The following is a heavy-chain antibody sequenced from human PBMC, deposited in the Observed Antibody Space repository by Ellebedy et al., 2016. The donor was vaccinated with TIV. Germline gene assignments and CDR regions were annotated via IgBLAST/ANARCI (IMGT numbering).Heavy chain of an antibody. Sequence: SVKVSXXASGFTFTSSPVQWVRQARGQRLEWIGWIVVGSGNTNYAQKFQERVTITRDMSTSTAYMELSSLRSEDAAVYYCAAEGASGDYNSNGMDVWGQGTTGTVSS. CDR2: IVVGSGNT. CDR3: AAEGASGDYNSNGMDV. J-gene: IGHJ6*02. V-gene: IGHV1-58*01. CDR1: GFTFTSSP. D-gene: IGHD3-10*01.